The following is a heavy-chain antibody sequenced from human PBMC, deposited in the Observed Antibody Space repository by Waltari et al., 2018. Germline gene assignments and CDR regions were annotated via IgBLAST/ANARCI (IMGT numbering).Heavy chain of an antibody. J-gene: IGHJ4*02. CDR2: VAPEDGET. CDR3: ATGREQLAHFDH. D-gene: IGHD6-6*01. CDR1: GFTFTDYY. Sequence: DVQLVQSGAEVKKPGATVKISCKISGFTFTDYYIHWVQQAPGKGLKWVGLVAPEDGETVYAGNFQGRVTITADTLTDTAFMEVDTLRSEDTAVYYCATGREQLAHFDHWGQGTLVTVSS. V-gene: IGHV1-69-2*01.